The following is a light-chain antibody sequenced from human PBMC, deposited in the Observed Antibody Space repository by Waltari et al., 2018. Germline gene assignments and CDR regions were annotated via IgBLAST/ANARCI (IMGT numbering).Light chain of an antibody. CDR1: SPNIGAGFD. J-gene: IGLJ3*02. CDR2: GNT. CDR3: QSYDGSLSGSRV. V-gene: IGLV1-40*01. Sequence: QSVLTQPPSVSGAPGQRVTISCTGTSPNIGAGFDVHWYQQLQRTAPNLLIYGNTNRPSGVPDRFSGSKSGTSASLAITGLQAEDEADYYCQSYDGSLSGSRVFGGGTKVTVL.